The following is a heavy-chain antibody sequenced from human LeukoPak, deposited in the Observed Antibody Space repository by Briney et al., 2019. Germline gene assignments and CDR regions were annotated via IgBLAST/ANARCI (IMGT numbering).Heavy chain of an antibody. CDR3: ARYEGGRGKPKFDY. D-gene: IGHD2-15*01. V-gene: IGHV4-59*01. CDR1: GGSINSYW. J-gene: IGHJ4*02. Sequence: RASETLSLTCTVSGGSINSYWWNWIRQPPGKGLEWIGFISYSGTTNYNPSLKSRVTISVDTSKNQFSLKMSSVTAADTAVYYCARYEGGRGKPKFDYWGQGALVTVSS. CDR2: ISYSGTT.